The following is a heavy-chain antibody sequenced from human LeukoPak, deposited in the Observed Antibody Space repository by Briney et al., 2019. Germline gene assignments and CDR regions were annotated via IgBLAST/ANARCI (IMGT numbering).Heavy chain of an antibody. CDR3: ARERDDHGDPGPPDH. V-gene: IGHV3-74*01. Sequence: GGSLRLSCAASGFTFGAYRMHWVRQAPGKGLEWLSRIYTDGGNTKYADSVKGRFSISRDNAKNTLFLQMDRLRADDTAIYYCARERDDHGDPGPPDHWGQGTLVTVSS. D-gene: IGHD4-17*01. CDR2: IYTDGGNT. J-gene: IGHJ4*02. CDR1: GFTFGAYR.